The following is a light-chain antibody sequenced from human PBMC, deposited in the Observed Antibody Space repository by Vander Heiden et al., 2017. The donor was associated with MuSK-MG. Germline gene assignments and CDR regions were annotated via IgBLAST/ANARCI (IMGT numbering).Light chain of an antibody. V-gene: IGKV1-33*01. CDR2: DAS. CDR3: QQYANLPFT. CDR1: QDISNF. J-gene: IGKJ3*01. Sequence: SVGDRVTITCQASQDISNFLNWYQHKPGKAPKLLIYDASNLETGVPSRFSGSGSGTDFTFTISSLQPEDLATYYCQQYANLPFTFGPWTKVDIK.